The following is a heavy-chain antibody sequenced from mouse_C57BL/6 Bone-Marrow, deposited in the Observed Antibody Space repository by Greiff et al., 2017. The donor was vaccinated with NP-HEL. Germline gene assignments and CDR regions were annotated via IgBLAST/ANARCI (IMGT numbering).Heavy chain of an antibody. J-gene: IGHJ1*03. CDR1: GFNIKDDY. CDR2: IDPENGDT. V-gene: IGHV14-4*01. CDR3: TTSYDGYSYWYFDV. D-gene: IGHD2-3*01. Sequence: VQLQQSGAELVRPGASVKLSCTASGFNIKDDYMHWVKQRPEQGLEWIGWIDPENGDTEYASEFQGKATITADTSSNTAYLQLSSLTSEDTAVYYCTTSYDGYSYWYFDVWGTGTTVTVSS.